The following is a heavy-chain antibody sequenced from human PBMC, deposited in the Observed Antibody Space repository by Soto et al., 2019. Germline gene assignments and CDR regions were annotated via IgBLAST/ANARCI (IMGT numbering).Heavy chain of an antibody. CDR1: GYSISSGYY. J-gene: IGHJ5*02. Sequence: PSETLSLTCAVSGYSISSGYYWGWIRQPPGQGLEWIGTIYHSGSTYYNPSLKSRVTISVDTSKNQFSLKLSSVTAADTAVYYCARGIAARRPNWFDPWGQGTLVTVSS. CDR2: IYHSGST. CDR3: ARGIAARRPNWFDP. D-gene: IGHD6-6*01. V-gene: IGHV4-38-2*01.